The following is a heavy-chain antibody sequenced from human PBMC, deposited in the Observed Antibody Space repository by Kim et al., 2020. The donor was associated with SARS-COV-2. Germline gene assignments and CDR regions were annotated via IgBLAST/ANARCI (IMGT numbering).Heavy chain of an antibody. CDR1: GGTFSRYA. D-gene: IGHD3-10*01. CDR3: ARLGRSSKDMVRGPYYYYGMDV. CDR2: IIPIFATA. J-gene: IGHJ6*02. V-gene: IGHV1-69*13. Sequence: SVKVSCKASGGTFSRYAISWVRQAPGQGLEWMGGIIPIFATANYAQKFQGRVTIIADESTSTAYMELSSLRSEDTALYYCARLGRSSKDMVRGPYYYYGMDVWGQGTTVTVSS.